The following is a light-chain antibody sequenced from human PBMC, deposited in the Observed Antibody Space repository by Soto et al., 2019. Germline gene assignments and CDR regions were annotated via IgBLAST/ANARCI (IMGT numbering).Light chain of an antibody. CDR1: QSVDND. Sequence: EIVMTQSPATLSVSPGERVTLSCRASQSVDNDLAWYQQKPGQAPRLLIYGASTRAAGISDRFSGSGSGTDFTLTISSLEPADFAMYYCQQYGSSPRTFGHGTKVDIK. CDR3: QQYGSSPRT. V-gene: IGKV3D-15*01. J-gene: IGKJ1*01. CDR2: GAS.